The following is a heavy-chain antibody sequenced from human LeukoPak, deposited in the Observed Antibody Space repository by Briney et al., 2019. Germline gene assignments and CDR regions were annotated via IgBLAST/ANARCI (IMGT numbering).Heavy chain of an antibody. CDR2: IVVASGNT. V-gene: IGHV1-58*02. CDR3: AAAPIEMQQRGFDY. D-gene: IGHD5-24*01. J-gene: IGHJ4*02. CDR1: GFTFTNSA. Sequence: GTSMKVSCKASGFTFTNSAMQWVRQARGQRLEWIGWIVVASGNTKYAQKFQERVTITRDMSTSTAYMELSSLSPEDTAVYYCAAAPIEMQQRGFDYWGQGTLVTVSP.